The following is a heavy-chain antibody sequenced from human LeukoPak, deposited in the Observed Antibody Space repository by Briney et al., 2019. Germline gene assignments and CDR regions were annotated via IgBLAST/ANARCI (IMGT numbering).Heavy chain of an antibody. Sequence: ASLKVSCKTFGYTFTGSSMHCVRQTPVQRLEWMGWINTKNGGRSYAQRFQARVTMSTDASTNTAYMELSSLRFDDTAVYYCASWDAPGFDYWGQGTLVTVSS. CDR3: ASWDAPGFDY. CDR1: GYTFTGSS. J-gene: IGHJ4*02. CDR2: INTKNGGR. V-gene: IGHV1-2*02. D-gene: IGHD1-26*01.